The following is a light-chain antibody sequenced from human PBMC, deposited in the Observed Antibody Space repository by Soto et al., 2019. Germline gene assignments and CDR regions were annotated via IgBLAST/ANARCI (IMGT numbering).Light chain of an antibody. V-gene: IGKV3-15*01. CDR3: QQYNNWPPYT. CDR1: QNIVSN. J-gene: IGKJ2*01. Sequence: EVVMTQSPATLSASPGERVILSCRASQNIVSNLAWYQQRPGQAPMLLMYGASTRATEAPARFSGSGSATDFTLTISSLQSEDFAVYYCQQYNNWPPYTFGLGTKLEIK. CDR2: GAS.